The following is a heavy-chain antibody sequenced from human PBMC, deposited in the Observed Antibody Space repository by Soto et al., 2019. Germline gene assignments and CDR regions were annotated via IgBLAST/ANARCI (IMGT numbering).Heavy chain of an antibody. D-gene: IGHD1-26*01. J-gene: IGHJ2*01. CDR3: AGDASRGSDWARYLDL. V-gene: IGHV3-48*01. Sequence: EVQLVESGGGLVPPGGSLRLSCAASGFSFSNYAMDWVRQAPGKGLEWVSYINATSSNIRYADSVKGRFTISRDNAKSSVCLEMNSLCADDTAVYYCAGDASRGSDWARYLDLWGRGTLVTVSS. CDR1: GFSFSNYA. CDR2: INATSSNI.